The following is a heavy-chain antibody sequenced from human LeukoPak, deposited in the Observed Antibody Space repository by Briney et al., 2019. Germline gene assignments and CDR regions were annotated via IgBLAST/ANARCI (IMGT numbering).Heavy chain of an antibody. Sequence: GGSLRLSCAASGFTFSSYAMSWVRQAPGKGLEWDSAISGSGGSTYYADSVKGRFTISRDNSKNTLYLQMNSLRAEDAAVYFCAKAPVTSCRGAYCYPFDSWGQGTLVTVSS. V-gene: IGHV3-23*01. D-gene: IGHD2-21*01. CDR2: ISGSGGST. J-gene: IGHJ4*02. CDR3: AKAPVTSCRGAYCYPFDS. CDR1: GFTFSSYA.